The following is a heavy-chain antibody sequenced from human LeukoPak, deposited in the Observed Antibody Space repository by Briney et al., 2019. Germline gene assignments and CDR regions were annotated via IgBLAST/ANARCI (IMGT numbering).Heavy chain of an antibody. J-gene: IGHJ4*02. CDR3: ARRGRDGYNLWYFDY. V-gene: IGHV5-51*01. D-gene: IGHD5-24*01. CDR1: GYSFTSYW. CDR2: IYPGDSDT. Sequence: GESLKISCKGSGYSFTSYWIGWVRQMPGKGLEWIGIIYPGDSDTRYSPSFQGQVTISVDMSISPAYLQWSSLKAWDTAMYYCARRGRDGYNLWYFDYWGQGTLVTVSS.